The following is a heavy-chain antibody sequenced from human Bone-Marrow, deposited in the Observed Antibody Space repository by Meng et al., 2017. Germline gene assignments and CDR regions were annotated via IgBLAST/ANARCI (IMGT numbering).Heavy chain of an antibody. CDR3: ARGQPSDGSIDY. CDR1: GYTLTNYG. D-gene: IGHD1-26*01. Sequence: ASVKVSCKASGYTLTNYGITWVRQAPGQGFEWMGWHSVYNGNTNYAQRFQGRVAMTADTSTSTVYMELRVLRPDDTAVYFCARGQPSDGSIDYWGQGTLVTVSS. J-gene: IGHJ4*02. CDR2: HSVYNGNT. V-gene: IGHV1-18*01.